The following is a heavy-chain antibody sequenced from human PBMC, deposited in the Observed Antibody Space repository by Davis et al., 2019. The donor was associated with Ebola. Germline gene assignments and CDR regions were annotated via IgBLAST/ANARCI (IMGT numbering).Heavy chain of an antibody. CDR3: ARVVGGCSSTSCYRVYSY. J-gene: IGHJ4*02. Sequence: PGGSLRLSCAVYGGSFSGYYWSWIRQPPGKGLEWIGEINHSGSTNYNPSLKSRVTISVDTSKNQFSLKLSSVTAADTAVYYCARVVGGCSSTSCYRVYSYWGQGTLVTVSS. CDR1: GGSFSGYY. V-gene: IGHV4-34*01. D-gene: IGHD2-2*01. CDR2: INHSGST.